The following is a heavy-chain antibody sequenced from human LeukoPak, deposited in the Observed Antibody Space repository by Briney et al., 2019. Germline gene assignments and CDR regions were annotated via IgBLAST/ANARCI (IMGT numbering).Heavy chain of an antibody. D-gene: IGHD3-22*01. CDR1: GVSISSSSYY. CDR2: IYYSGST. Sequence: SETLSLICTVSGVSISSSSYYWGWIRQPPGKGLEWIGSIYYSGSTYYNPSLKSRVTISVDTSKNQFSLKLNSVTAADTAVYYCASRYYYDSSGYFWYFDLWGRGTLVTVSA. J-gene: IGHJ2*01. CDR3: ASRYYYDSSGYFWYFDL. V-gene: IGHV4-39*01.